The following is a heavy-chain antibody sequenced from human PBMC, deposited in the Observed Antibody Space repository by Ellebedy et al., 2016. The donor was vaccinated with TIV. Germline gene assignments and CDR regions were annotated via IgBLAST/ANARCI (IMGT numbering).Heavy chain of an antibody. Sequence: ASVKVSXXASGYTFTSYGISWVRQAPGQGLEWMGWMNPNSGNTGYAQKFQGRVTMTRNTSISTAYMELSSLRSEDTAVYYCARTVPDSYSSSWPVYYYYGMDVWGQGTTVTVSS. CDR2: MNPNSGNT. D-gene: IGHD6-13*01. CDR1: GYTFTSYG. V-gene: IGHV1-8*02. CDR3: ARTVPDSYSSSWPVYYYYGMDV. J-gene: IGHJ6*02.